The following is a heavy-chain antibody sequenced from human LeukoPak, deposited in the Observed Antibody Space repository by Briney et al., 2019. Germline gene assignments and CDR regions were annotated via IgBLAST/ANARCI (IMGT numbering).Heavy chain of an antibody. CDR1: GYTFTSYG. CDR3: ARDRAPAAMEEWCDAFDI. V-gene: IGHV1-18*01. CDR2: ISAYNGNT. J-gene: IGHJ3*02. D-gene: IGHD2-2*01. Sequence: ASVKVSCKASGYTFTSYGISWVRQAPGQGLEWMGWISAYNGNTNYAQKLQGRVTMTTDTSTSTAYMELRSLRSDDTAVYYCARDRAPAAMEEWCDAFDIWGQGTMVTVSS.